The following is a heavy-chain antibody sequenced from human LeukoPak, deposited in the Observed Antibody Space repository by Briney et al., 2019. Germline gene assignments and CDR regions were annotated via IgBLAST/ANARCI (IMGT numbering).Heavy chain of an antibody. CDR3: AKSTKGGYSYGDDDAFDI. V-gene: IGHV3-64*04. J-gene: IGHJ3*02. D-gene: IGHD5-18*01. CDR1: GFTFSTYA. CDR2: ISSNGGNA. Sequence: PGGSLRLSCSASGFTFSTYAMHWVRQAPGKGLEYVSAISSNGGNAYYADSVKGRFTISRDNSKDTLYLQMNSLRAEDTAVYYCAKSTKGGYSYGDDDAFDIWGQGTMVTVSS.